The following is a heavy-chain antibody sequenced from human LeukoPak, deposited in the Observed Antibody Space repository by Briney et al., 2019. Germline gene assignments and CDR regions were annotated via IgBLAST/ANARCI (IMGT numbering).Heavy chain of an antibody. J-gene: IGHJ3*02. D-gene: IGHD6-13*01. CDR3: ARDHTAGDAFDI. V-gene: IGHV3-20*01. Sequence: TGGSLRLSCAASGFTFDVYGMSWVRQAPGKGLEGVSGINWNGGSTGYADSVKGRFTISRDNAKNSLYLQMNSLRAEDTALYHCARDHTAGDAFDIWGQGTMVTVSS. CDR2: INWNGGST. CDR1: GFTFDVYG.